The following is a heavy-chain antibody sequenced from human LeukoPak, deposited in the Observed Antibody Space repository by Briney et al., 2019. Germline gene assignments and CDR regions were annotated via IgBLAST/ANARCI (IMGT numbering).Heavy chain of an antibody. CDR2: IIPIFGTA. CDR3: ARSRAARPLYYYYYMDV. V-gene: IGHV1-69*05. J-gene: IGHJ6*03. CDR1: GGTFSSYA. D-gene: IGHD6-6*01. Sequence: GASVKVSCKASGGTFSSYAISWVRQAPGQGLEWMGGIIPIFGTANYAQKFQGRVTITTDESTSTAYMELSSLRSEDTAVYYCARSRAARPLYYYYYMDVWGKGTTVTVSS.